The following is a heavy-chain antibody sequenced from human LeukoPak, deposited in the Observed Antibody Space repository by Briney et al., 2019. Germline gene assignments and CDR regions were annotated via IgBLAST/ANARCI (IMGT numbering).Heavy chain of an antibody. D-gene: IGHD6-13*01. J-gene: IGHJ4*02. CDR1: GFSSSDYD. V-gene: IGHV3-30*02. CDR2: IRYDGTNT. Sequence: GGSLRLSCAASGFSSSDYDMHWVRQAPGKGLEWVTFIRYDGTNTYADSVKGRFTISRDNSKNTVYLQMNSLRAEDTAVYYCAKVGDSWDFDYWGQGALVTVSS. CDR3: AKVGDSWDFDY.